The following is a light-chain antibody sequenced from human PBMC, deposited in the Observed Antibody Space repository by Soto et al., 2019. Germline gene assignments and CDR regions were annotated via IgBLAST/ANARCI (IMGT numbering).Light chain of an antibody. CDR1: QTISSW. V-gene: IGKV1-5*01. Sequence: DIQMTQSPSTLSGSVGDRVTITCRASQTISSWLAWYQQKPGKAPKILIYHASSLETGAPSRFSGSGSGTEFTLTISSLQPDDFATYYCQHYNSYGTFGQGTKVDIK. CDR3: QHYNSYGT. J-gene: IGKJ1*01. CDR2: HAS.